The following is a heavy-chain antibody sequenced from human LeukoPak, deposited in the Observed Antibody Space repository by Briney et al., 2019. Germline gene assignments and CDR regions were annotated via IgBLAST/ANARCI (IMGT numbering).Heavy chain of an antibody. J-gene: IGHJ5*02. CDR3: AGEGYSSGWYKNH. Sequence: SVKVSCKASGGTFSSYAISWVRQAPGQGLEWMGGIIPIFGTANYAQKFQGRVTITADKSTSTAYMELSSLRSEDTAVYYCAGEGYSSGWYKNHWGQGTLVTVSS. D-gene: IGHD6-19*01. CDR2: IIPIFGTA. CDR1: GGTFSSYA. V-gene: IGHV1-69*06.